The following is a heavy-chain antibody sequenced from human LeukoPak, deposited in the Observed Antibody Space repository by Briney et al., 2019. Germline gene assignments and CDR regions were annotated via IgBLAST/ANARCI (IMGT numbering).Heavy chain of an antibody. V-gene: IGHV4-31*03. CDR2: IYYSGST. Sequence: IPSQTLSLTCTVSGGSISSGGYSWSWIRQHPGKGLEWIGYIYYSGSTYYNPSLKSRVTISVDTSKNQFSLKLSSATAADTAVYYCARRRGSGWYRRLDAFDIWGQGTMVTVSS. J-gene: IGHJ3*02. CDR3: ARRRGSGWYRRLDAFDI. D-gene: IGHD6-19*01. CDR1: GGSISSGGYS.